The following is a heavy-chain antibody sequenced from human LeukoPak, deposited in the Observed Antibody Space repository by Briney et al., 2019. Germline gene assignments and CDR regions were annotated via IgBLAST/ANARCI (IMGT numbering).Heavy chain of an antibody. V-gene: IGHV4-39*07. CDR3: ARDDYRGVTNFDP. J-gene: IGHJ5*02. CDR1: GGSISSSSYY. CDR2: IYYSGST. Sequence: SETLSLTCTVSGGSISSSSYYWGWIRQPPGKGLEWIGSIYYSGSTNYNPSLKSRVTISVDTSKNQFSLRLNSVTTADTAVYYCARDDYRGVTNFDPWGQGTLVTVSS. D-gene: IGHD3-10*01.